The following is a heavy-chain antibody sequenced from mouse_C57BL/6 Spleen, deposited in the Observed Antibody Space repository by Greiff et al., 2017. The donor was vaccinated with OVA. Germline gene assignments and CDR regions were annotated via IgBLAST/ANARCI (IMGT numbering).Heavy chain of an antibody. D-gene: IGHD1-1*01. Sequence: QVQLQQPGAELVKPGASVKLSCKASGYTFTSYWMHWVKQRPGRGLEWIGRIDPNSGGTKYNEKFKSKATLTVDKTSSTAYKQIRSQTSEDTAVYYCARKGIATVVPLDYWGQGTTLTVAS. J-gene: IGHJ2*01. V-gene: IGHV1-72*01. CDR2: IDPNSGGT. CDR1: GYTFTSYW. CDR3: ARKGIATVVPLDY.